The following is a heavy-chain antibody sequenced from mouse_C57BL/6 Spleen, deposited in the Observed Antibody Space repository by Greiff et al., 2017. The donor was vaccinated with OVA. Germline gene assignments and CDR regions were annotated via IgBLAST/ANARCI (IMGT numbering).Heavy chain of an antibody. V-gene: IGHV3-6*01. CDR2: ISYDGSN. CDR1: GYSITSGYY. Sequence: EVHLVESGPGLVKPSQSLSLTCSVTGYSITSGYYWNWIRQFPGNKLEWMGYISYDGSNNYNPSLKNRISITRDTSKNQFFLKLNSVTTEDTATYYCARDNAYYSNLDAMDYWGQGTSVTVSS. J-gene: IGHJ4*01. D-gene: IGHD2-5*01. CDR3: ARDNAYYSNLDAMDY.